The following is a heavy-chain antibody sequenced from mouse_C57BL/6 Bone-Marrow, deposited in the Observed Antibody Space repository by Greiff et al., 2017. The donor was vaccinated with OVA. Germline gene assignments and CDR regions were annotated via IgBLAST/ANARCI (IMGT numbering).Heavy chain of an antibody. CDR3: SSLDY. CDR2: ICPGGGSN. J-gene: IGHJ4*01. CDR1: GYTFTSYW. V-gene: IGHV1-55*01. Sequence: VQLQQPGAELVKPGASVKISCEASGYTFTSYWITWVNQRPGQGLEWVGDICPGGGSNNYNEKFKSKATQTVDTSTSTAYMQLSSLTSDDTAVYYCSSLDYWGQGTSVTVSS.